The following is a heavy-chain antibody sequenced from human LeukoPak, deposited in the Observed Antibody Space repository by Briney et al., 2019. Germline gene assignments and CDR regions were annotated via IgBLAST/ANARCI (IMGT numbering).Heavy chain of an antibody. V-gene: IGHV3-23*01. CDR2: ISGSGGST. Sequence: RGSLRLSCAASGFTFSSYAMSWVRQAPGKGLEWVSAISGSGGSTYYADSVKGRFTISRDNSKNTLYLQMNSLRAEDTAVYYCAKDLRPYCSSTSCHGANAFDIWGQGTMVTVSS. D-gene: IGHD2-2*01. J-gene: IGHJ3*02. CDR3: AKDLRPYCSSTSCHGANAFDI. CDR1: GFTFSSYA.